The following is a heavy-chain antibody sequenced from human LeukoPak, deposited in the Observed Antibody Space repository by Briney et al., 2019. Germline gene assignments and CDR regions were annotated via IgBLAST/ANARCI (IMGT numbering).Heavy chain of an antibody. CDR1: GFPFSAFA. J-gene: IGHJ2*01. CDR3: VRAASEGATRVVWFLDI. V-gene: IGHV3-64D*06. CDR2: LSVNGGIT. D-gene: IGHD2-15*01. Sequence: GGSLRLSCSGSGFPFSAFAMHWVRQAPGQGLEYVAALSVNGGITYYANSAKGRFTISTDNSKNTLTLQMTDLRLEDTAVYYCVRAASEGATRVVWFLDIWGRGTVVTVSS.